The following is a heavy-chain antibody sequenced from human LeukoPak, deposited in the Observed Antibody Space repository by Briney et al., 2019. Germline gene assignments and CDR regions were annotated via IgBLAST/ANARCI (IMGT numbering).Heavy chain of an antibody. CDR3: AKDTSRGAAAGF. Sequence: GGSLRLSCAASGFTFSSYGMHWVRQAPGKGLEWVAFIRYDGSNKYYADSVKGRFTISRDTSKNTLYLQMNSLRAEDTAVYYCAKDTSRGAAAGFWGQGTLVTVSS. CDR1: GFTFSSYG. V-gene: IGHV3-30*02. D-gene: IGHD6-13*01. J-gene: IGHJ4*02. CDR2: IRYDGSNK.